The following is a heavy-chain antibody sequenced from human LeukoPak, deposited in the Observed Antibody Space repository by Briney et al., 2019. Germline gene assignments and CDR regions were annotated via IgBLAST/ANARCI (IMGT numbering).Heavy chain of an antibody. D-gene: IGHD1-26*01. CDR1: GFTFSSYN. CDR3: ARERATYSGSGRANWFDP. Sequence: PGGSLRLSCAASGFTFSSYNMNWVRQAPGQGLEWVSSITSGSSYIYYADSVKGRFTISRDNAKNTMYLQMNSLRVADTAVYYCARERATYSGSGRANWFDPWGQGDLVTVSS. J-gene: IGHJ5*02. V-gene: IGHV3-21*04. CDR2: ITSGSSYI.